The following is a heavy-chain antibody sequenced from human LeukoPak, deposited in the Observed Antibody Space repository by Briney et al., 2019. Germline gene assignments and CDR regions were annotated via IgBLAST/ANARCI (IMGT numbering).Heavy chain of an antibody. J-gene: IGHJ4*02. CDR3: ARDKDRVRGVIIRYYFDY. CDR2: ISSSGSTR. V-gene: IGHV3-48*03. Sequence: GGSLRLSCAASGFTFSDYEMNWVRQAPGKGLEWVSYISSSGSTRYYADSVKGRFTISRDNAKNSLYLQMNSLRGEDTAVYYCARDKDRVRGVIIRYYFDYWGQGTLVTVSS. D-gene: IGHD3-10*01. CDR1: GFTFSDYE.